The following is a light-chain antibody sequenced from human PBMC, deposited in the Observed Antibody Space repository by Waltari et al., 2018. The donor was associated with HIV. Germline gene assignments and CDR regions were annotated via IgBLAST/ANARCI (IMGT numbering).Light chain of an antibody. CDR1: RSNLGSNP. J-gene: IGLJ2*01. CDR3: AAWDDGLNGL. V-gene: IGLV1-44*01. Sequence: QSVLPQPPSASGTPGQRVTISCSGRRSNLGSNPVSWYQQLPGTAPKLLIYNNNQRPSGVPDRFSGSKSGTSASLAISGLQSEDEGAYYCAAWDDGLNGLFGGGTKLTV. CDR2: NNN.